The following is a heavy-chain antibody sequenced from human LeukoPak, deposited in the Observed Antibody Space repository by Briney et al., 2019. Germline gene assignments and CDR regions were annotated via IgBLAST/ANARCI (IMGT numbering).Heavy chain of an antibody. V-gene: IGHV1-46*01. CDR3: ARTYCAEDCSIRYFDY. D-gene: IGHD2-21*02. J-gene: IGHJ4*02. CDR2: INPSDGDT. Sequence: ASVKVSCKASGYILSSYNMHWVRQAPGQGLEWLGIINPSDGDTKYAQKFQGRVTLTRDKSTSTVYMELSSLTSDDTAVYYCARTYCAEDCSIRYFDYWGQGTLVTVSS. CDR1: GYILSSYN.